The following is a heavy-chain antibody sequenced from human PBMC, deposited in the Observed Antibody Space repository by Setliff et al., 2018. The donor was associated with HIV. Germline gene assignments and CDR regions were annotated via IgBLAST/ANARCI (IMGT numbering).Heavy chain of an antibody. V-gene: IGHV7-4-1*02. D-gene: IGHD3-10*01. CDR3: AREESDSLYYMDYYYMDV. CDR1: GYTFTSYA. J-gene: IGHJ6*03. Sequence: ASVKVSCKASGYTFTSYAMNWVRQAPGQGLEWMGWINTNTGNPTYAQGFTGRFVFSLDTSVSTAYLQISSLKAEDTAVYYCAREESDSLYYMDYYYMDVWGKGTTVTVSS. CDR2: INTNTGNP.